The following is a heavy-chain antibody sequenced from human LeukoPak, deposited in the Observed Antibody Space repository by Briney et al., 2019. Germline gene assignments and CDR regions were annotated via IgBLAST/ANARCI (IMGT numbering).Heavy chain of an antibody. J-gene: IGHJ4*02. D-gene: IGHD6-19*01. V-gene: IGHV4-34*01. CDR3: ARGRALRYSSGWYFNY. Sequence: SETLSLTCAVYGGSFSGYYWSWIRQPPGKGLEWIGEINRSGSTNYNPSLKSRVTISVDTSKNQFSLKLSSVTAADTAVYYCARGRALRYSSGWYFNYWGQGTLVTVSS. CDR1: GGSFSGYY. CDR2: INRSGST.